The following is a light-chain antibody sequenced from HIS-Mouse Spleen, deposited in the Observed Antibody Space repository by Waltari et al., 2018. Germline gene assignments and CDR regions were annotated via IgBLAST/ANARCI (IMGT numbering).Light chain of an antibody. J-gene: IGLJ2*01. CDR1: NIGSAS. CDR3: QVWDSSSDHVV. Sequence: SYVLTQPPSASVAPGKTARITCGGNNIGSASVTWYQQKPGQAPVLGVYDDSDRPSGIPERFSGSNSGNTATLTISRVEAGDEADYYCQVWDSSSDHVVFGGGTKLTVL. CDR2: DDS. V-gene: IGLV3-21*03.